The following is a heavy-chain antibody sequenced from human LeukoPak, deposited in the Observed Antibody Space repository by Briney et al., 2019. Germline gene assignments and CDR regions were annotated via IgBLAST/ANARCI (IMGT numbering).Heavy chain of an antibody. V-gene: IGHV3-49*03. CDR3: TRAHPTGPKNDY. D-gene: IGHD4-11*01. CDR1: GFTFGDYA. Sequence: GGSLRLSCSASGFTFGDYAMNWFRQPPGKGLEWVGFIRSKPYGGTPEYAASVKGRITFSRDDSRSIAYLQMHSVKAEDTAVYCCTRAHPTGPKNDYWGQGTLVTVSS. CDR2: IRSKPYGGTP. J-gene: IGHJ4*02.